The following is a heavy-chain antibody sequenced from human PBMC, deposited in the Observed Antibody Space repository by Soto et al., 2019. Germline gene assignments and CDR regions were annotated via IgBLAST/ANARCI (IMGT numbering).Heavy chain of an antibody. CDR1: GDIFDSLT. Sequence: QVQLVQSGAEMKKPGSSVKVSCQASGDIFDSLTINWVRQAPGQGLEWMGRIIPVLGMANYAQKFQGRVTIIADKSTSTVYIELSSLTSEDTAVYYFARELGGYDYLYYYYYMDVWGEGTTVTVSS. J-gene: IGHJ6*03. CDR2: IIPVLGMA. D-gene: IGHD5-12*01. V-gene: IGHV1-69*08. CDR3: ARELGGYDYLYYYYYMDV.